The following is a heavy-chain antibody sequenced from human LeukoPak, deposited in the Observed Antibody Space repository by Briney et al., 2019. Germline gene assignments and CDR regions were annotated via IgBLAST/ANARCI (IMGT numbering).Heavy chain of an antibody. J-gene: IGHJ5*02. CDR3: ARDLGERGLNWFDP. V-gene: IGHV4-59*01. D-gene: IGHD3-16*01. CDR1: GGSISSYY. Sequence: PSETLSLTCTVSGGSISSYYWSWIRQPPGKGLEWIAYISDIGSINYNPSLKSRVTISLDTSKNQFSLKLSSVTAADTAVYYCARDLGERGLNWFDPWGQGTLVTVSS. CDR2: ISDIGSI.